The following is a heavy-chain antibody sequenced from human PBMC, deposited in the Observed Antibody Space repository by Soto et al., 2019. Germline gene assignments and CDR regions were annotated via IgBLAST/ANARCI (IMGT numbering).Heavy chain of an antibody. Sequence: SETLSLTFAVSGGSISSSTWWSWVRQPPGKGLEWIGEIYHSGSTNYNPSLKSRVTISVDKSKNQFSLKLSSVTAADTAVYYCARDRSIGAAGQGRHWFDPWGQGTLVTVSS. CDR2: IYHSGST. V-gene: IGHV4-4*02. CDR3: ARDRSIGAAGQGRHWFDP. CDR1: GGSISSSTW. D-gene: IGHD6-13*01. J-gene: IGHJ5*02.